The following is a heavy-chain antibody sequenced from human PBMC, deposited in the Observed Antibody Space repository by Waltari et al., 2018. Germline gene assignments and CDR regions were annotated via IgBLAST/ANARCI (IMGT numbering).Heavy chain of an antibody. D-gene: IGHD6-13*01. CDR1: GYSISSGDY. Sequence: QVQLQESGPGLVKPSETLSLPCAVSGYSISSGDYWGWIRQPPGKGLEWIGSIYHSGSTYYNPSLKSRVTISVDTSKNQFSLKLSSVTAADTAVYYCARDPSRIAWYAFDIWGQGTMVTVSS. J-gene: IGHJ3*02. CDR2: IYHSGST. CDR3: ARDPSRIAWYAFDI. V-gene: IGHV4-38-2*02.